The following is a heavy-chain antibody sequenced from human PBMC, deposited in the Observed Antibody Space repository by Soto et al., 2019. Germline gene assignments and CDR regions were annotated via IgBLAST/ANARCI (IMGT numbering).Heavy chain of an antibody. CDR3: ARAAHYSSPFRWFDP. J-gene: IGHJ5*02. D-gene: IGHD6-13*01. CDR2: IYYSGST. CDR1: GGSISSSNW. Sequence: SETLSLTCAVSGGSISSSNWWSWIRQHPGKGLEWIGYIYYSGSTYYNPSLKSRVTISVDTSKNQFSLKLSSVTAADTAVYYCARAAHYSSPFRWFDPWGQGTLVTVSS. V-gene: IGHV4-31*11.